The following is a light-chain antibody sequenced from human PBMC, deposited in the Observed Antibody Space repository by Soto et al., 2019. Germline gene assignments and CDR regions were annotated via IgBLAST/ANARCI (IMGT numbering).Light chain of an antibody. Sequence: QSALTQPSSVSGSIGQSVNISCSGTSSDVGGYNYVSRYQQHPGKAPKLMIYDVSKRPSGVPDRFSVYKSGNTDSLTISGLQAEDETDDDFCSDAGSYTSVFGIGTKVTVI. V-gene: IGLV2-11*01. CDR1: SSDVGGYNY. J-gene: IGLJ1*01. CDR3: CSDAGSYTSV. CDR2: DVS.